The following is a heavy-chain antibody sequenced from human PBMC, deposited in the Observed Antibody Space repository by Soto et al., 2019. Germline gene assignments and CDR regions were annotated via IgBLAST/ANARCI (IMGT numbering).Heavy chain of an antibody. CDR2: SIATGAGK. CDR3: PRDGLYDSSVYQCEALGI. Sequence: PGGSLGLCCPSSEFRFSSYGMTLVGQAPGKGLDWVSFSIATGAGKYYAASVKGRFTISRDNSKNTLYLQMNSLRLEDTAVYYCPRDGLYDSSVYQCEALGIWRQ. D-gene: IGHD3-22*01. V-gene: IGHV3-23*01. J-gene: IGHJ3*02. CDR1: EFRFSSYG.